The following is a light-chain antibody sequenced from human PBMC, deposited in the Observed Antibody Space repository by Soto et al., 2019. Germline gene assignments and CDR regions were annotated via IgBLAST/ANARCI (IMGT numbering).Light chain of an antibody. CDR2: GAS. Sequence: EIVMTQSPATLSVSPGERATLSCSASQSVSSNLAWYQQKPGQAPRLLIYGASTRATGIPARFSGSGSGTEFTLTISSLQSEDFALYYCQQYNNWPPKFGQGTKVEIK. J-gene: IGKJ1*01. CDR1: QSVSSN. V-gene: IGKV3-15*01. CDR3: QQYNNWPPK.